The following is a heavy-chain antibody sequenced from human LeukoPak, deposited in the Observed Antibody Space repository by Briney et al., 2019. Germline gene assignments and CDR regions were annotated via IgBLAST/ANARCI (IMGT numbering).Heavy chain of an antibody. Sequence: ASVKASCKASGYTFTSYDINWVRQATGQGLEWMGWMNPNSGNTGYAQKFQGRVTITRNTSISTAYMELSSLRSEDTAVYYCAGGGYDSSGYFTWGQGTLVTVSS. D-gene: IGHD3-22*01. CDR1: GYTFTSYD. J-gene: IGHJ4*02. CDR3: AGGGYDSSGYFT. V-gene: IGHV1-8*03. CDR2: MNPNSGNT.